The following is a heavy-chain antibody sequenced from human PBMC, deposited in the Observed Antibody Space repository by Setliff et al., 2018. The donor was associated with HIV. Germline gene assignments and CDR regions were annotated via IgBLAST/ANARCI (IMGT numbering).Heavy chain of an antibody. CDR2: VYPADSNT. V-gene: IGHV5-51*01. CDR3: ARLGGSFGIPHFDF. J-gene: IGHJ4*02. CDR1: GYRFTSHW. Sequence: GESLKISCKGVGYRFTSHWIAWVRQTPGKGLEWMGLVYPADSNTIYSPSFQHQVTISADKSFSTAFLQWSDVKASDSGIYFCARLGGSFGIPHFDFWGQGTPVTVSS. D-gene: IGHD3-3*02.